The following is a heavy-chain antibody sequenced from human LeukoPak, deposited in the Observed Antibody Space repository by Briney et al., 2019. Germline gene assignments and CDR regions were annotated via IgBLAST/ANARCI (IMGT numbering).Heavy chain of an antibody. CDR2: IKQDGSEK. D-gene: IGHD6-13*01. CDR3: ARSPPYSSSWRGYFDY. V-gene: IGHV3-7*03. J-gene: IGHJ4*02. CDR1: GFSVSNNY. Sequence: GGSLRLSCAVSGFSVSNNYMNEVRQAPGKGLEWVANIKQDGSEKYYVDSVKGRFTISRDNAKNSLYLQMNSLRAEDTAVYYCARSPPYSSSWRGYFDYWGQGTLVTVSS.